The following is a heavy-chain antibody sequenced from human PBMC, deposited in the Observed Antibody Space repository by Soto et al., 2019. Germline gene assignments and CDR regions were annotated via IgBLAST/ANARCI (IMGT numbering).Heavy chain of an antibody. V-gene: IGHV3-23*01. Sequence: GGSLRLSCAASGFTFSNSAMSWVRQAPGKGLDWVSSISDSGVSTYYADSVKGRFTISRDNSKSTLYLQMNSLRAEDPAVYYCAKEPSSGSSHFDYWGQGTLVTVSS. CDR1: GFTFSNSA. CDR3: AKEPSSGSSHFDY. J-gene: IGHJ4*02. D-gene: IGHD3-22*01. CDR2: ISDSGVST.